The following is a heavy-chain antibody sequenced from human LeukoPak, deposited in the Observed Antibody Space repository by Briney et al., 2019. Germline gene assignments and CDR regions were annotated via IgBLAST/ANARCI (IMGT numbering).Heavy chain of an antibody. CDR1: GCAFSSYA. Sequence: GGSLRLSCAASGCAFSSYAMSWVRQAPGKGLEWVSAISGSGGSTYYADSVKGRFTISRDNSKNTLYLQMNSLRAEDTAVYYCAKDQGYCSGGSCYPGWFDPWGQGTLVTVSS. V-gene: IGHV3-23*01. CDR2: ISGSGGST. CDR3: AKDQGYCSGGSCYPGWFDP. D-gene: IGHD2-15*01. J-gene: IGHJ5*02.